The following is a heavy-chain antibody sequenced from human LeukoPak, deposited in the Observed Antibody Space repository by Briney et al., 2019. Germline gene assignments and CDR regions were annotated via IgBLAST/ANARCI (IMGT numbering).Heavy chain of an antibody. CDR2: IYTSGST. CDR1: GGSISSGSYY. J-gene: IGHJ4*02. D-gene: IGHD1-20*01. Sequence: PSQTLSLTCTVSGGSISSGSYYWSWIRQPAGKGLEWIGRIYTSGSTNYNPSLKSRVTISVDTSKNQFSLKLSSVTAADTAVYYCARELGYNWNYFDYWGQGTLVTVSS. CDR3: ARELGYNWNYFDY. V-gene: IGHV4-61*02.